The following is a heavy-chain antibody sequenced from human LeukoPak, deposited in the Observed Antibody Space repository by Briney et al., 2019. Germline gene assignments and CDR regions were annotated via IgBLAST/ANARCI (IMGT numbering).Heavy chain of an antibody. V-gene: IGHV3-9*01. CDR1: GFTFDDYA. D-gene: IGHD3-22*01. J-gene: IGHJ6*02. CDR3: AKDGASSGYYYYYYGMDV. CDR2: ISWNSGSI. Sequence: GGSLRLSCAASGFTFDDYAMHWVRQAPGKGLEWVSGISWNSGSIGYADSVKGRFTISRDNAKNSLYLQMNSLRAEDTALYYCAKDGASSGYYYYYYGMDVWGQGTTVTVSS.